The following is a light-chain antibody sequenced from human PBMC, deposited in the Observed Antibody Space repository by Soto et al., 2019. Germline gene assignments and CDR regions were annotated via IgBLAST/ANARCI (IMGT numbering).Light chain of an antibody. CDR2: WAS. CDR3: QQYFFTPYT. V-gene: IGKV4-1*01. J-gene: IGKJ2*01. CDR1: QSVFYSSNNENY. Sequence: DIVMTQSPDSLAVSLGERATINCKSSQSVFYSSNNENYLAWYQQKPGQAPKLLIYWASTRDPGGPDRFSDSGSGTDFTLAISSLQAEDGAVYFCQQYFFTPYTVGQGTKLEIQ.